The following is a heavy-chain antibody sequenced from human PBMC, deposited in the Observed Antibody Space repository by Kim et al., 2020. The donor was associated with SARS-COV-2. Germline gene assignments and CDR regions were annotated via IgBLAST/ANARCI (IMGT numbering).Heavy chain of an antibody. Sequence: SVKVSCKAYGGTFSNYAINWVRQAPGQGLEWMGGIIPIWGTASYGQKFQGRVTITADESTSTAYMELSSLRSDDTAVYYCAREKGGTFDIWGQGTMVTVSS. V-gene: IGHV1-69*13. CDR1: GGTFSNYA. D-gene: IGHD1-1*01. J-gene: IGHJ3*02. CDR2: IIPIWGTA. CDR3: AREKGGTFDI.